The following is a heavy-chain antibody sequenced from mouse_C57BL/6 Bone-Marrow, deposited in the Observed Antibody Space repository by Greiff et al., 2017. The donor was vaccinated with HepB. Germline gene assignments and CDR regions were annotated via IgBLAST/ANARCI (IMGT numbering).Heavy chain of an antibody. D-gene: IGHD4-1*01. CDR1: GYSFTSYY. Sequence: QVQLKESGPELVKPGASVKISCKASGYSFTSYYIHWVKQRPGQGLEWIGWIYPGSGNTKYNEKFKGKATLTADTSSSTAYMQLSSLTSEDSAVYYCASGSGTDAMDYWGQGTSVTVSS. V-gene: IGHV1-66*01. CDR2: IYPGSGNT. J-gene: IGHJ4*01. CDR3: ASGSGTDAMDY.